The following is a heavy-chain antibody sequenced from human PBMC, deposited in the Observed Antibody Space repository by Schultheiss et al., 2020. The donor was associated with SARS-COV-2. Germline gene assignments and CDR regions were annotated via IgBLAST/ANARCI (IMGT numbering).Heavy chain of an antibody. D-gene: IGHD3-10*01. J-gene: IGHJ6*02. CDR1: GFTFSAYR. CDR2: INNSSNYI. V-gene: IGHV3-21*01. Sequence: GGSLRLSCAVSGFTFSAYRMHWVRQAPGKGLEWVSSINNSSNYIYYADSVKGRFTISRDNAKNSLYLQMNSLRAEDTAVYYCASNPGGHYYYGMDVWGQGTTVTVSS. CDR3: ASNPGGHYYYGMDV.